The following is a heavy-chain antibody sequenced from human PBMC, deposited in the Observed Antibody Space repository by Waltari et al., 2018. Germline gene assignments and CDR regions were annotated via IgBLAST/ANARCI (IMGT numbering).Heavy chain of an antibody. CDR1: GYSFTSYW. Sequence: EVQLVQSGAEVKKPGESLKISCKGSGYSFTSYWIGWVRQMPGKGLEWMGIIYPGDSDTRYSQSFQGQVTISADKSISTAYLQWSSLKASDTAMYYCAREVSSSTGFRYFDLWGRGTLVTVSS. J-gene: IGHJ2*01. CDR2: IYPGDSDT. V-gene: IGHV5-51*01. CDR3: AREVSSSTGFRYFDL. D-gene: IGHD6-6*01.